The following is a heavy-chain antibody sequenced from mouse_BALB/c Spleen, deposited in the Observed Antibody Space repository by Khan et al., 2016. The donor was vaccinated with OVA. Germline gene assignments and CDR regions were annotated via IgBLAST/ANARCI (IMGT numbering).Heavy chain of an antibody. Sequence: QIQLVQSGPELKKPGETVKISCKASGYTFTNYGMNWVKQAPGKGLKWMGWINTYTGDPTYTGDFKGRFAFSLETSASTAYLQINNLRNEDMATYCCGRGASYWYFDVWGAGTTVTVSS. V-gene: IGHV9-1*02. CDR1: GYTFTNYG. J-gene: IGHJ1*01. CDR2: INTYTGDP. CDR3: GRGASYWYFDV.